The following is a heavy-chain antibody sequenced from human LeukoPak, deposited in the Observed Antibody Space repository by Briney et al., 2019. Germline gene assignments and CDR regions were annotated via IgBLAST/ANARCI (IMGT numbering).Heavy chain of an antibody. J-gene: IGHJ4*02. D-gene: IGHD6-19*01. CDR1: GFTFSSYG. CDR3: ARDRGIAVDYFDY. V-gene: IGHV3-23*01. Sequence: GSLRLSCAASGFTFSSYGMSWVRQAPGKGLEWVSAISGSGGSTYYADSVKGRFTISRDNSKNTLYLQMNSLRAEDTAVYYCARDRGIAVDYFDYWGQGTLVTVSS. CDR2: ISGSGGST.